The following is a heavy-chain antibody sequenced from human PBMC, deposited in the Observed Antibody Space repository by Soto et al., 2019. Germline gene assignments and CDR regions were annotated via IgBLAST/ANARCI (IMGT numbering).Heavy chain of an antibody. D-gene: IGHD2-21*02. CDR3: ARVGRGGGDPRPYYYYGMDV. CDR2: INPSGGST. CDR1: GYTFTSYY. J-gene: IGHJ6*02. V-gene: IGHV1-46*01. Sequence: ASVKVSCKASGYTFTSYYMHWVRQAPGQGLEWMGIINPSGGSTSYAQKFQGRVTMTRDTSTSTVYMELSSLRSEDTAVYYCARVGRGGGDPRPYYYYGMDVWGQGTTVTVSS.